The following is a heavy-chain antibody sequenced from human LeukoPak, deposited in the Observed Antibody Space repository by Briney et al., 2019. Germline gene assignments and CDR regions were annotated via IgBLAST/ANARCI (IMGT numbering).Heavy chain of an antibody. J-gene: IGHJ5*02. CDR2: IYYSGST. Sequence: SETLSLTCTVSGGSVSSGSYYWSWIRQPPGKGLEWIGYIYYSGSTNYNPSLKSRVTISVDTSKNQFSLKLSSVTAADTAVYYCARDSRTTDIALWGQGTLVTVSS. CDR3: ARDSRTTDIAL. D-gene: IGHD1-1*01. V-gene: IGHV4-61*01. CDR1: GGSVSSGSYY.